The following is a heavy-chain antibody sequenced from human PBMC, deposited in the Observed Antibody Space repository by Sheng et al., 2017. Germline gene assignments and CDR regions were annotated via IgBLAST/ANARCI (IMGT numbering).Heavy chain of an antibody. CDR3: ARVDSKGFDYYYYMDV. CDR2: IIPILDIA. D-gene: IGHD4-4*01. CDR1: GGTFSSYA. V-gene: IGHV1-69*04. Sequence: QVQLVQSGAEVKKPGSSVKVSCKASGGTFSSYAISWVRQAPGQGLEWMGGIIPILDIANYAQKFQGRVTITADKSASTAYMELSSLRSEDTAVYYCARVDSKGFDYYYYMDVWGKGTTVTVSS. J-gene: IGHJ6*03.